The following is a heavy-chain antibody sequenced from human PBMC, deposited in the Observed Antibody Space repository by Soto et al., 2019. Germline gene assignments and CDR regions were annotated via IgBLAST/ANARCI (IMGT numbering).Heavy chain of an antibody. V-gene: IGHV1-8*01. CDR1: GYTFPSDN. Sequence: GASVKVSCKASGYTFPSDNINWVRQAPGQGLELVAGSTSNSGNSDYAQKFQGRLTVTRDTSISTAYMELSSLRSDDTAVYYCVLIGVFDHWGPGTLVTVYS. J-gene: IGHJ4*02. CDR2: STSNSGNS. D-gene: IGHD3-3*01. CDR3: VLIGVFDH.